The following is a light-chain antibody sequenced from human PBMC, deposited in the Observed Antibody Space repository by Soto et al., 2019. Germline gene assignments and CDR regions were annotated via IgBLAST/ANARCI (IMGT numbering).Light chain of an antibody. CDR3: QQSYSTSWT. CDR2: AAS. V-gene: IGKV1-39*01. CDR1: QSIRSY. Sequence: DIQMTQSPSSLSASVGDRVTITCRASQSIRSYLNWYQQKPGKAPKLLIYAASSLQSGVPSRFSGSGSGTDFTRTISSLQPEDFATDYCQQSYSTSWTFGQGTKVDIK. J-gene: IGKJ1*01.